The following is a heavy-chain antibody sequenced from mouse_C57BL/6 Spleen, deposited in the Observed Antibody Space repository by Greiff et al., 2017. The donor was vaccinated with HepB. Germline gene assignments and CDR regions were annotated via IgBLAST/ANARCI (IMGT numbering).Heavy chain of an antibody. J-gene: IGHJ2*01. CDR3: AREKLGHYFDY. D-gene: IGHD4-1*01. CDR1: GFTFSSYA. CDR2: ISDGGSYT. V-gene: IGHV5-4*01. Sequence: EVKLMESGGGLVKPGGSLKLSCAASGFTFSSYAMSWVRQTPEKRLEWVATISDGGSYTYYPDNVKGRFTISRDNAKNNLYLQMSHLKSEDTAMYYCAREKLGHYFDYWGQGTTLTVSS.